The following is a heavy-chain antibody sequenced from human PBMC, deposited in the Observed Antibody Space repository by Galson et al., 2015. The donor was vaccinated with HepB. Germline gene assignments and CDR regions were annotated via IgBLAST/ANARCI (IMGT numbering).Heavy chain of an antibody. CDR3: AREGDYGDYVDPPGNY. Sequence: SLRLSCAASGFSFSTYGMHWVRQAPGKGLEWVAVIWHDGSNKYYADSVKGRFTISRDNSKNTLYVQMNSLRVEDTAVYYCAREGDYGDYVDPPGNYWGQGTLVTVSS. V-gene: IGHV3-33*01. D-gene: IGHD4-17*01. J-gene: IGHJ4*02. CDR2: IWHDGSNK. CDR1: GFSFSTYG.